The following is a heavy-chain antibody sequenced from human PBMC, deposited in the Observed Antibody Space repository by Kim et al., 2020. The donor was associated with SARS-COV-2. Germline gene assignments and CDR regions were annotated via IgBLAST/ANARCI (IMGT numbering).Heavy chain of an antibody. D-gene: IGHD1-26*01. J-gene: IGHJ4*02. V-gene: IGHV3-74*03. Sequence: GGSLRLSCAASGFSFSTYWMHWVRQVPGKGLVWVSRINSDGSSTKYADSVKRRFTISRDNAKNTLYLQMNSLRGDDTAVYYCARDIEEWQLLGGFDYWGQGTLVTVSS. CDR2: INSDGSST. CDR1: GFSFSTYW. CDR3: ARDIEEWQLLGGFDY.